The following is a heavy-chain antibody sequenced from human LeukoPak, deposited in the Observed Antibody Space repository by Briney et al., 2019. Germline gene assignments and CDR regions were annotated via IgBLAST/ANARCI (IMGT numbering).Heavy chain of an antibody. D-gene: IGHD6-13*01. Sequence: NPSETLSLTCTVSGGSIISTTYYWGWIRQPPGEGLEWIGSIDYSGSTYYNPSLKSRVTISVDTSKNPFSLNLSSVTAADTAVYSCARASGSSWYERRLHAYYYYMDVWGKGTTVTVS. CDR3: ARASGSSWYERRLHAYYYYMDV. CDR2: IDYSGST. J-gene: IGHJ6*03. V-gene: IGHV4-39*07. CDR1: GGSIISTTYY.